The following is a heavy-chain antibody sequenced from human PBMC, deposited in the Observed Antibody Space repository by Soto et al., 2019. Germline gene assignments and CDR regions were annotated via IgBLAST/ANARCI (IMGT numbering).Heavy chain of an antibody. Sequence: GSLRLSCLASGFTFSDFAMTWVRHVPGRGLEWVASLDGAGGSTYYAESVRGRFSISRDNSQNTLFLQMKRLTVDDTAIYYCAAPRDEYGSGVSWFTYGMDIWGQGTTVTVSS. J-gene: IGHJ6*02. CDR2: LDGAGGST. D-gene: IGHD3-10*01. CDR1: GFTFSDFA. CDR3: AAPRDEYGSGVSWFTYGMDI. V-gene: IGHV3-23*01.